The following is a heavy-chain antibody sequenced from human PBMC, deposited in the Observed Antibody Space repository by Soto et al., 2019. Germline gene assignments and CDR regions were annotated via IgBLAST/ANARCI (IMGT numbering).Heavy chain of an antibody. CDR2: ISYDGSNK. CDR1: GFTFSSYA. D-gene: IGHD6-19*01. J-gene: IGHJ4*02. Sequence: QVQLVESGGGVVQPGRSLRLSCAASGFTFSSYAMHWVRQAPGKGLEWVAVISYDGSNKYYADSVKGRFTISRDNSKNTLYLQMNSLRAEETAVYYCARDGGSGWYSTSFDYWGQGTLVTVSS. CDR3: ARDGGSGWYSTSFDY. V-gene: IGHV3-30-3*01.